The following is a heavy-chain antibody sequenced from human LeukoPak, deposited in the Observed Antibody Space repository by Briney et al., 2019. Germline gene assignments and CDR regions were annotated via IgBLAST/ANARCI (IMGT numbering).Heavy chain of an antibody. CDR1: GGSISSYY. D-gene: IGHD2-2*01. J-gene: IGHJ4*02. CDR3: ARHALFSRYCSSTSCSYFDY. Sequence: SETLSLTCTVSGGSISSYYWSWIRQPPGKGLEWIGYIYYSGSTNYNPSLKSRVTISVDTSKNQFSLKLSSVTAADTAVYYCARHALFSRYCSSTSCSYFDYWGQGTLVTVS. CDR2: IYYSGST. V-gene: IGHV4-59*08.